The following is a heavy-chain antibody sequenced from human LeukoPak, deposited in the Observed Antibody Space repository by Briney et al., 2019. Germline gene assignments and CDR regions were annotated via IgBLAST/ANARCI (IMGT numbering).Heavy chain of an antibody. D-gene: IGHD3-3*01. CDR3: ARERLPVLRFLEWLPVHGMDV. V-gene: IGHV1-46*01. J-gene: IGHJ6*02. Sequence: ASVKVSCKASGYTFTSYYMHWVRQAPGQGLEWMGIINPSGGSTSYAQKFQGRVTKTRDTSTSTVYMELSSLRSEDTAVYYCARERLPVLRFLEWLPVHGMDVWGQGTTVTVSS. CDR1: GYTFTSYY. CDR2: INPSGGST.